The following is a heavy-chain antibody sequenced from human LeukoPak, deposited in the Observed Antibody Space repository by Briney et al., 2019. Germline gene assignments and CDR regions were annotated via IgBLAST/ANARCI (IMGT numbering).Heavy chain of an antibody. Sequence: GESLRLSCAASGFTFSRFWMHWVRQAPGKGLEWVANIKEDGSEKDYVDSVKGRFTISRDNAKNSLYLQMNSLRADDTAVYYCARDILDLWGQGTTVTVSS. D-gene: IGHD2-21*01. V-gene: IGHV3-7*01. CDR1: GFTFSRFW. CDR3: ARDILDL. J-gene: IGHJ6*02. CDR2: IKEDGSEK.